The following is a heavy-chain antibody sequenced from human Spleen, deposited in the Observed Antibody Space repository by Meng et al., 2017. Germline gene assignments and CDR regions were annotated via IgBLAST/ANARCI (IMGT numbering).Heavy chain of an antibody. J-gene: IGHJ4*03. Sequence: GESLKISCAASGFTFSNAWMTWVRQAPGKGLEWIGRMKSNVDGGTADYASAVKGRFFISRDDSENTFYLQMNSLKTEDTAVYYCPDDVDYWGHGTMVTVSS. CDR3: PDDVDY. CDR1: GFTFSNAW. D-gene: IGHD1-1*01. CDR2: MKSNVDGGTA. V-gene: IGHV3-15*01.